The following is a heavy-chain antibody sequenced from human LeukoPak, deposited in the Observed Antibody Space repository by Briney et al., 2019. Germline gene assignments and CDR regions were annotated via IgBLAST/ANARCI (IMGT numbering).Heavy chain of an antibody. Sequence: GGPLRLSCAASGFTFSSFALHWVRQAPGKGLQWVAVISYDGNNKYYADSVKGRFTISRDNSKNTLYLQMNNLRAEDTAVYYCARTTYYYDSSGPQGYWGQGTLVTVSS. CDR3: ARTTYYYDSSGPQGY. J-gene: IGHJ4*02. V-gene: IGHV3-30*07. D-gene: IGHD3-22*01. CDR2: ISYDGNNK. CDR1: GFTFSSFA.